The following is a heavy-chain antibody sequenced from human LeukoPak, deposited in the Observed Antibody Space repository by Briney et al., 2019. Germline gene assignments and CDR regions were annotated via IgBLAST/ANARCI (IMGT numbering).Heavy chain of an antibody. Sequence: SETLSLTCTVSGGSLSSYYWSWIRQPPGKGLEWIGYIYNSGSTNSNPSLRSRATISLDTSKNQPSLKVSSVTAADTAMYFCARAPRARDTSMEHFDSWGQGNLVTVSA. J-gene: IGHJ4*02. CDR2: IYNSGST. CDR1: GGSLSSYY. CDR3: ARAPRARDTSMEHFDS. D-gene: IGHD5-18*01. V-gene: IGHV4-59*08.